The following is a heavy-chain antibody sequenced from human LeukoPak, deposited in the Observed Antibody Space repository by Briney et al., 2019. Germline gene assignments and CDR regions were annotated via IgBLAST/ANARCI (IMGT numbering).Heavy chain of an antibody. D-gene: IGHD1-26*01. J-gene: IGHJ4*02. V-gene: IGHV1-18*01. CDR3: ARDWAYSGSYYVDY. CDR1: GYTFTSYG. CDR2: ISAYNGNT. Sequence: ASVKVSCKASGYTFTSYGISWVRQAPGQGLEWMGWISAYNGNTNYAQKLQGRVTMTTDTSTSTAYMELRSLRSDDTAVYYCARDWAYSGSYYVDYWGQGTLVTVSS.